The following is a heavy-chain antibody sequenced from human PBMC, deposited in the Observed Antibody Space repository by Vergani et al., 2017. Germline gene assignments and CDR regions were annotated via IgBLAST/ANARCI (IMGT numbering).Heavy chain of an antibody. CDR1: GFSFGSYG. Sequence: QVQLVESGGNVVQSGTSLRLSCAASGFSFGSYGMHWVRQSPGKGLEWVAVISNDGGNKYYADSVKGRFTISRDNSQNTVNLQMNSLRVEDTGVYYCARARCIETCYMSNWLDSWGQGTLVTVSS. D-gene: IGHD3-9*01. CDR2: ISNDGGNK. J-gene: IGHJ5*01. CDR3: ARARCIETCYMSNWLDS. V-gene: IGHV3-30*03.